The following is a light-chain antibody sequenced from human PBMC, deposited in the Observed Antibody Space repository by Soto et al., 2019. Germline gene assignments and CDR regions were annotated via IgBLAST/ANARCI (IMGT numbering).Light chain of an antibody. CDR3: HQSFSSPRT. Sequence: DIQMTQSPSSLSAYVGDRVTITCRASEGISSYLNWYQLKPGTAPKLLIYAASNLQSGVPPRFSGSGSGKDFTLTIAALQPDDFATYYCHQSFSSPRTFGQGTNVDIK. CDR1: EGISSY. CDR2: AAS. V-gene: IGKV1-39*01. J-gene: IGKJ1*01.